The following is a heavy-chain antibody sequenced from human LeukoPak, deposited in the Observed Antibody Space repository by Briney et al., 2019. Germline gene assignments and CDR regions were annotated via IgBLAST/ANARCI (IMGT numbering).Heavy chain of an antibody. D-gene: IGHD3-3*01. CDR2: ISSSRSYI. Sequence: PRGSLRLSCAASRFTFSSYSMNWVRQAPRKGREWVSSISSSRSYIYYADSAKGRFTISRDKAKISLYLQMNSLQSENTALYYCVRELTIFGVETGGFHPCAQGALVTVSS. J-gene: IGHJ5*02. CDR3: VRELTIFGVETGGFHP. CDR1: RFTFSSYS. V-gene: IGHV3-21*01.